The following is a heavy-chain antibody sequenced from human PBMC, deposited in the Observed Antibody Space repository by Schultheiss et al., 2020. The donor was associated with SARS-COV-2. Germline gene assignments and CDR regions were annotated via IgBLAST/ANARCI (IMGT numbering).Heavy chain of an antibody. J-gene: IGHJ5*02. D-gene: IGHD3-3*01. V-gene: IGHV3-30*01. CDR3: ARDPITIFGVGGWFDP. CDR1: GFTFSSYA. Sequence: GGSLRLSCAASGFTFSSYAMHWVRQAPGKGLEWVAVISYDGSNKYYADSVKGRFTISRDNSKNTLYLQMNSLRAEDTAVYYCARDPITIFGVGGWFDPWGQGTLVTVSS. CDR2: ISYDGSNK.